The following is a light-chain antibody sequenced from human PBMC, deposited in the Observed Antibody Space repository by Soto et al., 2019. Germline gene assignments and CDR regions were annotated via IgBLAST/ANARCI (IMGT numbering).Light chain of an antibody. J-gene: IGKJ4*01. CDR2: GAF. V-gene: IGKV3-15*01. CDR3: HQYDXWPLS. Sequence: EKVMTQSPATLSVSPGEPATLSCRASESVKTNLAWYQQKPGQAPRLLIYGAFTRAAGIPFRFSGSASGTEFTLTISSLQSEDFAVYYCHQYDXWPLSLGGGXKV. CDR1: ESVKTN.